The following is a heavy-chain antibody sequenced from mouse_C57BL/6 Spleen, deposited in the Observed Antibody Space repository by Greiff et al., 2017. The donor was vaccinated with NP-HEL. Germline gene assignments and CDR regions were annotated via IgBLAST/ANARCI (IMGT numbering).Heavy chain of an antibody. CDR3: ARRGSYDYEAY. D-gene: IGHD2-4*01. CDR2: INPNNGGT. Sequence: VQLQQSGPELVKPGASVKIPCKASGYTFTDYNMDWVKQSHGKSLEWIGEINPNNGGTIYNQKFKGKATLTVDKSSSTAYMELRSLTSEDTAVYYCARRGSYDYEAYWGQGTLVTVSA. J-gene: IGHJ3*01. V-gene: IGHV1-18*01. CDR1: GYTFTDYN.